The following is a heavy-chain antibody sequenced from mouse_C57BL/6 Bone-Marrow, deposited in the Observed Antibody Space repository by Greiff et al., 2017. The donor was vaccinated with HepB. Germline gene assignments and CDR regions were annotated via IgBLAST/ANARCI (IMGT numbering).Heavy chain of an antibody. CDR2: IHPNSGST. Sequence: VQLQQPGAELVKPGASVKLSCKASGYTFTSYCMHWVKQRPGQGLEWIGMIHPNSGSTNYNEKFKSKATLTVDKSSSTAYMQLSSLTSEDSAVYYCARSPQFITTVVDWYFDVWGTGTTVTVSS. CDR1: GYTFTSYC. V-gene: IGHV1-64*01. D-gene: IGHD1-1*01. J-gene: IGHJ1*03. CDR3: ARSPQFITTVVDWYFDV.